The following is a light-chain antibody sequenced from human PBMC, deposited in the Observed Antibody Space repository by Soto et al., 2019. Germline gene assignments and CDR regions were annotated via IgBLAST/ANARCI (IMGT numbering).Light chain of an antibody. J-gene: IGKJ3*01. V-gene: IGKV1-39*01. CDR3: PQCYSTPHT. Sequence: DIQMTQSPSSLSASVGDRVTITCRASQSISSYLNWYQQKPGKAPKLLIYAASSLQSGVPSRFSGSGSGTDFTLTISTLPPADFETYYCPQCYSTPHTFGRGTKVDI. CDR2: AAS. CDR1: QSISSY.